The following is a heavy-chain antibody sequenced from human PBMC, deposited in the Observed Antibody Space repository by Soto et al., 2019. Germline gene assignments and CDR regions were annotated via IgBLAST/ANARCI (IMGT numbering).Heavy chain of an antibody. Sequence: QVQLQESGPGLVKPSQTLSLTCTVSGGSLSSAGYYWSWIRQHPGKGLEWIGDIYNSGSTYYNPSLKSRLTLSVDTSKNQFSLRLSSVTAADTAVYYCARGTGAAVRPVYFDYWGQGTLVTVSS. CDR1: GGSLSSAGYY. V-gene: IGHV4-31*03. D-gene: IGHD6-13*01. J-gene: IGHJ4*02. CDR3: ARGTGAAVRPVYFDY. CDR2: IYNSGST.